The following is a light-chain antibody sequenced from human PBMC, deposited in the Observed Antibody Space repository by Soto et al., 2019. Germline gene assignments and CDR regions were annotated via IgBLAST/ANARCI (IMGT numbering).Light chain of an antibody. CDR3: SSYAGSVTLFV. J-gene: IGLJ1*01. V-gene: IGLV2-23*01. Sequence: QSVLTQPASVSGSPGQSITISFTGTSNDVGFYDLVSWYQQHPGKAPKLLIYEGSKRPSGVSDRFSGSKSGNTASLTISGLQSEDEADYYCSSYAGSVTLFVFGTGTKVTVL. CDR1: SNDVGFYDL. CDR2: EGS.